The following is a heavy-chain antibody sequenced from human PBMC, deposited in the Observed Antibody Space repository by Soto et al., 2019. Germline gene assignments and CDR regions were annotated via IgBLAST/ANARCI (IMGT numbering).Heavy chain of an antibody. J-gene: IGHJ4*02. Sequence: XTLSLPCAVYGGSFSGYYWSWIRQPPGKGLEWIGEINHSGSTNYNPSLESRVTISVDTSKNQFSLKLSSVTAADTAVYYCARGRRGYSYGYSGYWGQGTLGTVSS. D-gene: IGHD5-18*01. CDR1: GGSFSGYY. CDR2: INHSGST. V-gene: IGHV4-34*01. CDR3: ARGRRGYSYGYSGY.